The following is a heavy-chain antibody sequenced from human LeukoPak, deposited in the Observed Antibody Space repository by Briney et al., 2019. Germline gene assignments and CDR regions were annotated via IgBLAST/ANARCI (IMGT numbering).Heavy chain of an antibody. J-gene: IGHJ4*02. CDR3: AKDRTLVRPVYYFDY. CDR2: ISYDGSNK. D-gene: IGHD3-10*01. Sequence: GGSLRLSCAASGFTFSSYAMHWVRQAPGKGLEWVAVISYDGSNKYYADSVKGRFTISRDNSKNTLYLQMNSLRAEDTAVYYCAKDRTLVRPVYYFDYWGQGTLVTVSS. CDR1: GFTFSSYA. V-gene: IGHV3-30*04.